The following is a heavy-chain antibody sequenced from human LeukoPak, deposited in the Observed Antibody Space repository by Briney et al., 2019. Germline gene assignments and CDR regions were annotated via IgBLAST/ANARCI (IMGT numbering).Heavy chain of an antibody. CDR2: IKQDGSEK. Sequence: GGSLRLSCAASGFTFSSYWMSWVRQAPGKGLEWVANIKQDGSEKYYVDSAKGRFTISRDNAKNSLYLQMNSLRAEDTAVYYCARSGGWEGDYFDYWGQGTLVTVSS. CDR1: GFTFSSYW. V-gene: IGHV3-7*03. J-gene: IGHJ4*02. CDR3: ARSGGWEGDYFDY. D-gene: IGHD6-19*01.